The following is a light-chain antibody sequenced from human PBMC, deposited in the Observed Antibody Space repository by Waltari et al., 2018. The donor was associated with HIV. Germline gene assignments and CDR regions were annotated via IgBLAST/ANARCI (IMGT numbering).Light chain of an antibody. V-gene: IGKV1-5*03. Sequence: IQMTQSPSPLPASVGDRVTITCRASQSVNTYLAWYQQRPGEAPNLLIFKTSSLQTGVPSRFSGSGSGTEFTLTISDLQPEDFGTYYCQQYSSKSWTFGQGTKVEVK. CDR1: QSVNTY. CDR2: KTS. CDR3: QQYSSKSWT. J-gene: IGKJ1*01.